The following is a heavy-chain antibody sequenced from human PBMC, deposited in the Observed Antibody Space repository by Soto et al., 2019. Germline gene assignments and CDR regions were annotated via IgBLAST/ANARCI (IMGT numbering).Heavy chain of an antibody. CDR3: ATWHASSSLGY. D-gene: IGHD6-6*01. V-gene: IGHV5-10-1*03. CDR1: GYSFINYW. CDR2: IDPRDSYI. Sequence: EVQLVQSGAEVKKPGESLKISCKASGYSFINYWITWVRQMPGKGLEWMGRIDPRDSYINYSPSFQGHVTISVDKSITTAYLHLNSLKASDTAMYYCATWHASSSLGYWGQGTLVTVSS. J-gene: IGHJ4*02.